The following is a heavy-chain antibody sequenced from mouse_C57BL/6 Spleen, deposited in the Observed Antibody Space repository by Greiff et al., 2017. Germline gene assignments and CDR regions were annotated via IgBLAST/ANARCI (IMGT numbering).Heavy chain of an antibody. Sequence: QVQLQQPGAELVKPGASVKLSCKASGYTFTSYWMHWVKQRPGQGLEWIGMIHPNSGSTNYNEKFKSKATLTVDKSSSTAYMQLSSLTSEDSAVYYCARINYYGSSLYAMDYWGQGTSVTVSS. CDR3: ARINYYGSSLYAMDY. V-gene: IGHV1-64*01. CDR1: GYTFTSYW. D-gene: IGHD1-1*01. CDR2: IHPNSGST. J-gene: IGHJ4*01.